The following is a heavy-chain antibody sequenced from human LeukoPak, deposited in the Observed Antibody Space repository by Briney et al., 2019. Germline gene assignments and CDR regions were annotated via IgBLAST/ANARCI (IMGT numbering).Heavy chain of an antibody. Sequence: SETLSLTCIVSGGAISSYYWSWIRQPPGKRLEWFGYIYYSGNTNYNPSLKSRVTISVDTSKNQFSLKLSSVTAADTAVYYCARQGQLVGYYYYYMDVWGKGTTVTVSS. D-gene: IGHD6-6*01. CDR1: GGAISSYY. V-gene: IGHV4-59*08. CDR3: ARQGQLVGYYYYYMDV. CDR2: IYYSGNT. J-gene: IGHJ6*03.